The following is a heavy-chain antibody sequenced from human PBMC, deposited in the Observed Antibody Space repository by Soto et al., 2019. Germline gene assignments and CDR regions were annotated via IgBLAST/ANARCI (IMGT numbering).Heavy chain of an antibody. CDR3: ARCLVKWEPLYYYYGMGV. D-gene: IGHD1-26*01. Sequence: GASVKVSCKASGYTFTSYDINWVRQATGRGLEWMGWMNPNSGNTGYAQKFQGRVTMTRNTSISTAYMELSSLRSEDTAVYYCARCLVKWEPLYYYYGMGVWGRGTTVAV. CDR2: MNPNSGNT. CDR1: GYTFTSYD. J-gene: IGHJ6*02. V-gene: IGHV1-8*01.